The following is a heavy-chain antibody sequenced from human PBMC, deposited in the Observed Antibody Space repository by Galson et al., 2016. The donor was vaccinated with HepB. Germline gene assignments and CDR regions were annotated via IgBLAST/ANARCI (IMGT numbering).Heavy chain of an antibody. CDR3: TRREVGAALLWFDKLNWFDP. V-gene: IGHV1-8*01. D-gene: IGHD3-10*01. CDR1: GYTFNNYD. J-gene: IGHJ5*02. CDR2: MNPKSANT. Sequence: SVKVSCKASGYTFNNYDINWVRQAPGQGLEWMGWMNPKSANTGYAQKFQGRIAMTRDTSISTAYLELSSLRAEDTAVYYGTRREVGAALLWFDKLNWFDPWGQGTLVTVSS.